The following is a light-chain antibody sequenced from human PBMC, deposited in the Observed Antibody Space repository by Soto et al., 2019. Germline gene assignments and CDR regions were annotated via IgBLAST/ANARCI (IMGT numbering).Light chain of an antibody. V-gene: IGLV2-14*03. CDR3: SSYTSSYTYV. Sequence: QSVLTQPASVSGSPGQSITISCTGSSSDVAGYNYVSWYQHHPGQAPKLMIFDVTNRPSGVSNRFSGSKSGNTASLTISGLQAEDEDDYYCSSYTSSYTYVFGTGTKVTVL. CDR1: SSDVAGYNY. CDR2: DVT. J-gene: IGLJ1*01.